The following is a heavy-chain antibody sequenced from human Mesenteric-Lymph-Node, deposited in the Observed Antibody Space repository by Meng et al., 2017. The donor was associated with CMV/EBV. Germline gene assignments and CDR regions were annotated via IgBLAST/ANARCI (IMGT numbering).Heavy chain of an antibody. CDR3: ARDIVVVPAARAKGMDV. Sequence: GGSLRLSCAASGFSFSSYWMSWVRQAPGKGLEWVANIKQDGSEKYYVDSVKGRFTLSRDNAKNSLYLQMNSLRAEDTAVYHCARDIVVVPAARAKGMDVWGQGTTVTVSS. V-gene: IGHV3-7*01. D-gene: IGHD2-2*01. CDR1: GFSFSSYW. J-gene: IGHJ6*02. CDR2: IKQDGSEK.